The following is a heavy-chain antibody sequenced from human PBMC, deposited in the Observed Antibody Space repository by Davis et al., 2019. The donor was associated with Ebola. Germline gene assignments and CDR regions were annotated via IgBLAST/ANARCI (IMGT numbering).Heavy chain of an antibody. Sequence: AASVNVSCKASVGTFSSHAISWVRQAPGQGLEWMGGIIPIFDTRKYAQKFQGRVTITADESTSTAYMELSSLRSEDTAVYYCARESRWYYDSSGYYPEYFQQWGQGTLVTVSS. V-gene: IGHV1-69*13. J-gene: IGHJ1*01. D-gene: IGHD3-22*01. CDR3: ARESRWYYDSSGYYPEYFQQ. CDR2: IIPIFDTR. CDR1: VGTFSSHA.